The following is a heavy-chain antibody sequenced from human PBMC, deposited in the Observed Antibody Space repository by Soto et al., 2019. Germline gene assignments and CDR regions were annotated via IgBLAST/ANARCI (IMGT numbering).Heavy chain of an antibody. J-gene: IGHJ5*02. V-gene: IGHV4-31*03. CDR2: IYYSGST. D-gene: IGHD6-13*01. Sequence: QVQLQESGPGLVKPSQTLSLTCTVSGGSISSGGYYWSWIRQHPGKGLEWIGYIYYSGSTYYNPSLKSRVTISVDTSKTRFSLKLSSVTAADTAVYYCASHNSYSSSWYWFDPWGQGTLVTVSS. CDR3: ASHNSYSSSWYWFDP. CDR1: GGSISSGGYY.